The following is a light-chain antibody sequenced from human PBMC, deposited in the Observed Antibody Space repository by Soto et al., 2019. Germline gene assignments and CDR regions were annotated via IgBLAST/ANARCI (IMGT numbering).Light chain of an antibody. J-gene: IGKJ5*01. V-gene: IGKV3-15*01. Sequence: EIVMPQSPATLSVSPGERATFSCRASQSVSSNLAWYQQKPGQAPRLLIYGASIRATGIPARFSGSGSGTDFTLTISSLEPEDFAVYYCQQRMNRITFGQGTRQENK. CDR2: GAS. CDR3: QQRMNRIT. CDR1: QSVSSN.